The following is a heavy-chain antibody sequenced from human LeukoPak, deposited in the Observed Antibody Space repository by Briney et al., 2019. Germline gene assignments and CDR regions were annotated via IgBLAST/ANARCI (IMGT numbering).Heavy chain of an antibody. V-gene: IGHV3-74*01. CDR2: LNEDGSTA. CDR3: VRERIYYSDLAYKERENFDP. D-gene: IGHD1-26*01. CDR1: GFTFSLYW. J-gene: IGHJ5*02. Sequence: GGSLRLSCAASGFTFSLYWMHWVRQGPGKALMWVSRLNEDGSTADYADSVKGRFTMSRDNAKGKVFLEMRGLTVEDTAIYLCVRERIYYSDLAYKERENFDPWGRGTLVTVSS.